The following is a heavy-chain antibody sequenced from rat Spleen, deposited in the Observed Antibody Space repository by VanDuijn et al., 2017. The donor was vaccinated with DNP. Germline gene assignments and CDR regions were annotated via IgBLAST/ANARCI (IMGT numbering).Heavy chain of an antibody. J-gene: IGHJ2*01. CDR1: GFSVTNFG. CDR2: ISHDGGGT. V-gene: IGHV5-19*01. CDR3: TTDFERGY. Sequence: VQLKESGPGLVQPSQTLSLTCTVSGFSVTNFGVNWVRQAPTKGLELVAYISHDGGGTFYGDSVKGRFTISRDNAKSTLYLQMDSLRSEDTATYYCTTDFERGYWGQGVMVTVSS. D-gene: IGHD1-11*01.